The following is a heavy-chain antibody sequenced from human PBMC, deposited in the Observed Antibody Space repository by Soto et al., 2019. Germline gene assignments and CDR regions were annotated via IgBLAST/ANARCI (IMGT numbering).Heavy chain of an antibody. J-gene: IGHJ6*02. D-gene: IGHD2-21*01. CDR1: GFTFSNAW. Sequence: EVQLVESGGGLVQPGGSLRLSCAASGFTFSNAWMSWVRQAPGKGLEWVGRIKSKTDGGTTDYAAPVKGRFTISRDDSKNTLYLQMNSLKTEDTAVYYCTTDLIPNYYYYGMDVWGQGTTVTVSS. V-gene: IGHV3-15*01. CDR2: IKSKTDGGTT. CDR3: TTDLIPNYYYYGMDV.